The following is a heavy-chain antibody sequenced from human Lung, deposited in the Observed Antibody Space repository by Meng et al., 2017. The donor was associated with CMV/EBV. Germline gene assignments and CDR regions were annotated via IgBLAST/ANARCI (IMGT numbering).Heavy chain of an antibody. V-gene: IGHV3-74*01. D-gene: IGHD6-19*01. CDR3: ARMPKWLGAHFEY. J-gene: IGHJ4*01. CDR1: GFTFSSYW. Sequence: GGSLRLSCAASGFTFSSYWMHWVRQAPGKGLVWVSRINSDGSSTSYADSVKGRFTISRDNAKNTLYLQMNSLRAEDTAVYYCARMPKWLGAHFEYWGHGTXVTVFS. CDR2: INSDGSST.